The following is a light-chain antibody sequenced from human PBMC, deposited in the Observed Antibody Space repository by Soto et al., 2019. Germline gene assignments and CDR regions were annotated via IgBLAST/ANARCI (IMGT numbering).Light chain of an antibody. V-gene: IGKV1-5*03. CDR2: KAS. J-gene: IGKJ1*01. Sequence: EIPMTQYPSSLYPSLQDVVTITCRASQTISSCLAWYQQKPGKAPKLLIYKASTLKSGVPSRFSGSGSGTEFTLTISSLQPDDFATYYCQHYNSYSEAFGQGTKVDIK. CDR1: QTISSC. CDR3: QHYNSYSEA.